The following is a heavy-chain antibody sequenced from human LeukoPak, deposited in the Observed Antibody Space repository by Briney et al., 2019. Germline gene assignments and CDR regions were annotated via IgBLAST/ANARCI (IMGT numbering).Heavy chain of an antibody. CDR3: ARVGRGYYDSSGYYSFDY. J-gene: IGHJ4*02. CDR1: GFTFSSYW. CDR2: IKQDGSEK. V-gene: IGHV3-7*01. D-gene: IGHD3-22*01. Sequence: GGSLRLSCAASGFTFSSYWMSWVRQAPGKGLEWVANIKQDGSEKYYVDSVKGRFTISRDNAKNSLYLQMNSLGAEDTAVYYCARVGRGYYDSSGYYSFDYWGQGTLVTVSS.